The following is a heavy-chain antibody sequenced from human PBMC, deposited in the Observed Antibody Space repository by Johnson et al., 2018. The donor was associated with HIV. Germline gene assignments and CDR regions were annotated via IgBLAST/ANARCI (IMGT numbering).Heavy chain of an antibody. CDR2: IYSGGNT. Sequence: VQLVESGGGVVRPGGSLRLSCAASGFTFDDYGMSWVRQAPGKGLEWVSVIYSGGNTYYADSVKGRFTLSRDNSKNSLYLQMNSLRAEDTAFYYCARVVRGSNGWRGAFDIWGQGTKVTVAS. D-gene: IGHD6-19*01. V-gene: IGHV3-20*04. CDR1: GFTFDDYG. CDR3: ARVVRGSNGWRGAFDI. J-gene: IGHJ3*02.